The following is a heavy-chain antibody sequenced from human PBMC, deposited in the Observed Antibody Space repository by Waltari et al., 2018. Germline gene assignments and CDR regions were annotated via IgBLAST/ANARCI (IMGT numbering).Heavy chain of an antibody. V-gene: IGHV3-74*01. Sequence: EVQLVESGGGLVQPGGSLRLSCAASGFTFSNYWMHWVRQIPGKGLMWVSRIYSDGTNIVYADSVRGRFTISKDNAKNTLYLQMNSLSAEDTAVYYCARDVDWGVGALGYWGQGTPVTVS. CDR2: IYSDGTNI. D-gene: IGHD1-26*01. CDR3: ARDVDWGVGALGY. CDR1: GFTFSNYW. J-gene: IGHJ4*02.